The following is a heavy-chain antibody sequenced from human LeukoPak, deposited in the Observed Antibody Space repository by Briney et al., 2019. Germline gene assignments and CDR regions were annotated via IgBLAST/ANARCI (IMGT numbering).Heavy chain of an antibody. D-gene: IGHD2-21*02. Sequence: SETLSLTCTVSGGSISSSSYYWGWIRQPPGKGLEWIGSIYYSGSTYYNPSLKSRVTISVDTSKNQFSLKLSSVTAADTAVYYCARIEYCGGDCYWGYIDYWGQGTLVTVSS. V-gene: IGHV4-39*07. CDR1: GGSISSSSYY. J-gene: IGHJ4*02. CDR3: ARIEYCGGDCYWGYIDY. CDR2: IYYSGST.